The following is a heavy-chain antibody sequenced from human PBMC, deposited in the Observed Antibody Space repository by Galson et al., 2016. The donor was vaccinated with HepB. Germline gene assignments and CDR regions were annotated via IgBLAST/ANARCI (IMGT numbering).Heavy chain of an antibody. J-gene: IGHJ4*02. CDR3: ATMKDEVSMVRGVVYSKGGIDY. CDR2: INGDGSST. D-gene: IGHD3-10*01. Sequence: SLRLSCAASGFTFSSYWIHWVRQAPGKGLLWVSRINGDGSSTTYADSVKGRFTIFRDNAKNTVFLQMNSLRAEDTAMYYCATMKDEVSMVRGVVYSKGGIDYWGQGTLVTVSS. CDR1: GFTFSSYW. V-gene: IGHV3-74*01.